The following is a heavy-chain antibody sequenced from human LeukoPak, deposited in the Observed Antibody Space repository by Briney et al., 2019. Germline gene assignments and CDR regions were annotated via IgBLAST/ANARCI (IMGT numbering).Heavy chain of an antibody. CDR3: ARGPYSSSCFDY. Sequence: ASVKVSCKASGYTFTSYYINWVRQATGQGLEWMGWMNPNSGNTGYAQKFQGRVTMTRNTSISTAYMELSSLRSEDTAVYYCARGPYSSSCFDYWGQGTLVTVSS. D-gene: IGHD6-13*01. V-gene: IGHV1-8*01. CDR1: GYTFTSYY. J-gene: IGHJ4*02. CDR2: MNPNSGNT.